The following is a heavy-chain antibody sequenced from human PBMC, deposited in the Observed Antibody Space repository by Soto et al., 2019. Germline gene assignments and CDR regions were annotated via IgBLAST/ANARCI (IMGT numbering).Heavy chain of an antibody. CDR1: GGSISSSSYY. CDR3: ARGGVRGVIITRNWFDP. Sequence: SETLSLTCTVSGGSISSSSYYWGWIRQPPGKGLEWIGSIYYSGSTYYNPSLKSRVTISVDTSKNQFSLKLSSVTAADTAVYYCARGGVRGVIITRNWFDPWGQGTLVTVSS. CDR2: IYYSGST. D-gene: IGHD3-10*01. V-gene: IGHV4-39*01. J-gene: IGHJ5*02.